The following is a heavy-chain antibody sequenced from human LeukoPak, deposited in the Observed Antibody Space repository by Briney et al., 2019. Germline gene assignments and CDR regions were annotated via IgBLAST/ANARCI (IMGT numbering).Heavy chain of an antibody. D-gene: IGHD4-17*01. CDR2: IIPIFGTA. CDR1: GGTFSSYA. V-gene: IGHV1-69*05. J-gene: IGHJ5*02. CDR3: ARVATVTSNWSDP. Sequence: SVKVSCKASGGTFSSYAISWVRQAPGQGLEWMGGIIPIFGTANYAQKFQGRVTITTDESTSTAYMELSSLRSEDTAVYYCARVATVTSNWSDPWGQGTLVTVSS.